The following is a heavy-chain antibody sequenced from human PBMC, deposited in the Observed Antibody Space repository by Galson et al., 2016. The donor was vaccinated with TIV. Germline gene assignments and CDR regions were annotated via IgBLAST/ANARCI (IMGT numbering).Heavy chain of an antibody. J-gene: IGHJ6*02. D-gene: IGHD6-6*01. CDR3: RRPSSSAYYGRDV. CDR2: ISGSGTTT. V-gene: IGHV3-11*01. CDR1: GFIFSDFY. Sequence: SLRLSCAASGFIFSDFYMSWVRQAPGKGLEWISYISGSGTTTYYADSVQGRITVSRDNAKNSLHLEMNRLRLDDTAVYSCRRPSSSAYYGRDVWGQGTTVTVSS.